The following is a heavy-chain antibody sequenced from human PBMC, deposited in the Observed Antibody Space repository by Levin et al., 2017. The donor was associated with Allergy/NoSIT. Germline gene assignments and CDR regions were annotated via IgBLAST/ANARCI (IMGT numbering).Heavy chain of an antibody. CDR1: GFTFSGSA. D-gene: IGHD1/OR15-1a*01. V-gene: IGHV3-73*01. CDR3: IRQVEQLDY. CDR2: IRSKTNNYAT. Sequence: GESLKISCAGTGFTFSGSAMHWVRQASGKGLEWVGRIRSKTNNYATAYAASVKGRFTISRDDSKNTAYLQMNSLKTEDTAVYYCIRQVEQLDYWGQGTLVTVSS. J-gene: IGHJ4*02.